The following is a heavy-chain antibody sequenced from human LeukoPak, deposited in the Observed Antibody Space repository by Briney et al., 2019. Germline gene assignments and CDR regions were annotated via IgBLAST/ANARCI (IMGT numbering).Heavy chain of an antibody. CDR3: AKDSRHYDFWSGYPSDAFDI. D-gene: IGHD3-3*01. CDR2: ISGSGGST. J-gene: IGHJ3*02. V-gene: IGHV3-23*01. Sequence: GVSLRLSCAASGFTFSSYAMSWVRQAPGKGLEWVSAISGSGGSTYYADSVKGRFTISRDNSKNTLYLQMNSLRAEDTAVYYCAKDSRHYDFWSGYPSDAFDIWGQGTMVTVSS. CDR1: GFTFSSYA.